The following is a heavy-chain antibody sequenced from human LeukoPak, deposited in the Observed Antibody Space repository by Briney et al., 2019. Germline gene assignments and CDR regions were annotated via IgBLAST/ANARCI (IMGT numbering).Heavy chain of an antibody. Sequence: GGSLRLSCVASGFTFSSYWMTWVRQAPGKGLEWVANIKTDGSLTFYMDSVKGRFTISRDNAKNSLYLQMNSLRAEDTAVYYCARDLNWETYWGQGTLVTVSS. V-gene: IGHV3-7*01. J-gene: IGHJ4*02. D-gene: IGHD7-27*01. CDR2: IKTDGSLT. CDR1: GFTFSSYW. CDR3: ARDLNWETY.